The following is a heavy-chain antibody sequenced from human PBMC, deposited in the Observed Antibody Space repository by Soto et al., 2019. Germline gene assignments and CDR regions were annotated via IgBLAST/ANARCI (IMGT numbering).Heavy chain of an antibody. CDR1: GGSFSGYY. Sequence: SETLSLTCAVYGGSFSGYYWSWIRQPPGKGLEWIGEINHSGSTNYNPSLKSRVTISVDTSKNQFSLKLSSVTAADTAVYYCARGKGITMVRGVIITSWFDPWGPGTLVNVSS. J-gene: IGHJ5*02. D-gene: IGHD3-10*01. CDR2: INHSGST. V-gene: IGHV4-34*01. CDR3: ARGKGITMVRGVIITSWFDP.